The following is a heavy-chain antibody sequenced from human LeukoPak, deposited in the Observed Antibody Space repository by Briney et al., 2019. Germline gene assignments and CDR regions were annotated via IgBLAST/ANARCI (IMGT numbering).Heavy chain of an antibody. D-gene: IGHD3-3*01. CDR1: GGSISSGDYY. CDR2: IYYSGST. V-gene: IGHV4-30-4*08. J-gene: IGHJ5*02. Sequence: PSETLSLTCTVSGGSISSGDYYWSWIRQPPGKGLEWIGYIYYSGSTYYNPSLKSRVTISVDTSKNQFSLKLSSLTAADTAVYYCASFPYYDFWSGQNWFDPWGQGTLVTVSS. CDR3: ASFPYYDFWSGQNWFDP.